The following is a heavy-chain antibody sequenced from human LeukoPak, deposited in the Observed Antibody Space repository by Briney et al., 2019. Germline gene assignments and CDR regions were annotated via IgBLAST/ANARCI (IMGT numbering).Heavy chain of an antibody. CDR1: GYTFTSYD. Sequence: ASVKVSCKASGYTFTSYDINWVRQATGQGLEWMGWMNPNSGNTGYAQKFQGRVTMTRNTSISTAYMELSSLRSEDTAVYYCARSFLSFGYCSSTSCYRDMDVWGKGTTVTVSS. CDR3: ARSFLSFGYCSSTSCYRDMDV. V-gene: IGHV1-8*01. CDR2: MNPNSGNT. J-gene: IGHJ6*03. D-gene: IGHD2-2*03.